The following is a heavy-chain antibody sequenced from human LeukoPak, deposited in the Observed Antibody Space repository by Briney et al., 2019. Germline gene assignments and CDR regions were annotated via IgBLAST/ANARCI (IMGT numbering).Heavy chain of an antibody. Sequence: PSETLSLTCTVSGGSISSGGYYWSWIRQPPGKGLEWIGYIYYSGSTNYNPSLKSRVTISVDTSKNQFSLKLSSVTAADTAVYYCASTMTTVTTYAFDIWGQGTMVTVSS. CDR2: IYYSGST. J-gene: IGHJ3*02. CDR1: GGSISSGGYY. CDR3: ASTMTTVTTYAFDI. V-gene: IGHV4-61*08. D-gene: IGHD4-17*01.